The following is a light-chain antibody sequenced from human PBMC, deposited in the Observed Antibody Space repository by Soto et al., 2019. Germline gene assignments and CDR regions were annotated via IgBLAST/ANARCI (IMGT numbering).Light chain of an antibody. V-gene: IGKV1-39*01. J-gene: IGKJ3*01. CDR3: QESYSRT. Sequence: DIQMTQSPSSLSASVGYRVTIACRASQSINNYLNWYQQKPGKTPNLLIFAASTLHSGVPSRFSGSGSGTDFTLTISSLQPEDFATYYCQESYSRTFGPGTKVDI. CDR1: QSINNY. CDR2: AAS.